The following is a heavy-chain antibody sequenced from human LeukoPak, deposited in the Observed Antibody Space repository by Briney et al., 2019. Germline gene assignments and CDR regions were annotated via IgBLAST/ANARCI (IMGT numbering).Heavy chain of an antibody. CDR3: ASSYYDILNGYQEFDH. J-gene: IGHJ4*02. Sequence: GGSLRLSCAASGFTFSSYAMSWVRQAPGKGLEWVSAISGSGGSTYYADSVKGRFTISRDNSKNTLYLQMNSLRAEDTAVYFCASSYYDILNGYQEFDHWGQGTLVTISS. D-gene: IGHD3-9*01. CDR1: GFTFSSYA. V-gene: IGHV3-23*01. CDR2: ISGSGGST.